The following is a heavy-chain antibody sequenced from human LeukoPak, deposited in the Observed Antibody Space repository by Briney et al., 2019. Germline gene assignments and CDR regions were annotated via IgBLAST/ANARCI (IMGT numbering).Heavy chain of an antibody. D-gene: IGHD2-15*01. V-gene: IGHV1-2*02. Sequence: ASVKVSCKASGYIFTAYYMHWVRQAPGQGFEWMGWINPNTGDTSYAQKFQGRVTMTRDTTISTAYTDLSSLTSDDAAVYYCASYPRYVSSPPFDYWGQGTQVSVSS. CDR3: ASYPRYVSSPPFDY. CDR2: INPNTGDT. J-gene: IGHJ4*02. CDR1: GYIFTAYY.